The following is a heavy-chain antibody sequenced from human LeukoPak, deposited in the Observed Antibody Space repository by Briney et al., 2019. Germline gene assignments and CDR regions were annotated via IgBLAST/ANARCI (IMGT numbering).Heavy chain of an antibody. D-gene: IGHD1-14*01. CDR2: ISSNGGST. J-gene: IGHJ4*02. V-gene: IGHV3-64*01. CDR1: GFTFSSYV. CDR3: ARETPEYD. Sequence: GGSLRLSCAASGFTFSSYVMHWVRQAPGKGLEYVSAISSNGGSTYYANSVKGRFTISRDNAKNSLYLQMNSLRDEDTAVYYCARETPEYDWGQGTLVTVSS.